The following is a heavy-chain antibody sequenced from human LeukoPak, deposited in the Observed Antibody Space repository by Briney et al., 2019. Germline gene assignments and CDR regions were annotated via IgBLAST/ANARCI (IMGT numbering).Heavy chain of an antibody. D-gene: IGHD3-22*01. V-gene: IGHV3-30*04. CDR1: GFTFSTYT. CDR2: MSNDGSHK. Sequence: PGGSLRLSCAASGFTFSTYTMHWVRQAPGKGLEWVAVMSNDGSHKSYTDSVKGRFTISRDNSKNTLYLQMNSLRAEDTALYYCARGDYYDSTDYSYYFDSWGQGTLVTVSS. J-gene: IGHJ4*02. CDR3: ARGDYYDSTDYSYYFDS.